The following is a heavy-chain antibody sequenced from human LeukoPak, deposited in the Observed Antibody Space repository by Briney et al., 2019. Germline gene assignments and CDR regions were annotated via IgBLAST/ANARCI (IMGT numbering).Heavy chain of an antibody. CDR3: ARVTQYPYYYMDV. V-gene: IGHV1-8*01. Sequence: ASVKVSCKASGGTFTSYDINWVRQTTGQGLEWMGWMNPNSGNTGYAQKFQGRVTMTRNTSIRTAYMELSSLRSEDTAVYYCARVTQYPYYYMDVWGKGTTVTISS. CDR1: GGTFTSYD. D-gene: IGHD1-14*01. CDR2: MNPNSGNT. J-gene: IGHJ6*03.